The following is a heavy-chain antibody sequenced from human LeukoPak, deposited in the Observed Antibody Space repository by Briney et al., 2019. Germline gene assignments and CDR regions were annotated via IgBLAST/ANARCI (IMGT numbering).Heavy chain of an antibody. V-gene: IGHV3-74*01. CDR3: ARAIAARPYY. CDR1: GFTFSNYW. J-gene: IGHJ4*02. D-gene: IGHD6-6*01. Sequence: GGSLRLSCAASGFTFSNYWVHWVRQVPGKGLVWVSRIDGDGSGTSYADSVRGRFTISRDNAKNSLYLQMNSLRAEDTAVYYCARAIAARPYYWGQGTLVTVSS. CDR2: IDGDGSGT.